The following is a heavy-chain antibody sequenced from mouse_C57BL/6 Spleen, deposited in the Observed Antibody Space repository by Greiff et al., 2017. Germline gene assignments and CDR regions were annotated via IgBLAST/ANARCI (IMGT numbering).Heavy chain of an antibody. J-gene: IGHJ4*01. D-gene: IGHD2-12*01. V-gene: IGHV1-15*01. CDR2: IDPETGGT. Sequence: VQLQQSGAELVRPGASVTLSCKASGYTFTDYELHWVKQTPVHGLEWIGAIDPETGGTAYNQKFKGKAILTADKSSSTAYMELRSLTSEDSAVYYCTRRSHSEDYPMDYWGQGTSVTVSS. CDR3: TRRSHSEDYPMDY. CDR1: GYTFTDYE.